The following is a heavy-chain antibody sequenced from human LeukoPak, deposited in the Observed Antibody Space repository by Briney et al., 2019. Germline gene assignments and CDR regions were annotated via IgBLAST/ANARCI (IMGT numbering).Heavy chain of an antibody. CDR1: GFTFSTYW. CDR3: AKSGDATRLSWVDS. CDR2: INTDESST. J-gene: IGHJ4*02. Sequence: GGSLRLSCAASGFTFSTYWMCWVRQAPGKGLVWVSHINTDESSTTYADSVKGRFTISRDNAKNTLYLQMNTLRAEDTAVYYCAKSGDATRLSWVDSWGQGTLVTVSS. V-gene: IGHV3-74*01. D-gene: IGHD6-6*01.